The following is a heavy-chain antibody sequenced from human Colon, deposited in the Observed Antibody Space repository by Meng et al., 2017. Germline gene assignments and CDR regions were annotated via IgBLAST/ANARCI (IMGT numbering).Heavy chain of an antibody. CDR2: MYHSGSI. J-gene: IGHJ4*02. D-gene: IGHD6-13*01. Sequence: SETLSLTCAVSGYSIRSDYYWGWIRQPPGKGLEWIGSMYHSGSIYYNPSLKSRVTISLDTSKHQISLTLTSVTAADTAVYYCARESNSWYVDYWGQGTLVTVSS. V-gene: IGHV4-38-2*01. CDR1: GYSIRSDYY. CDR3: ARESNSWYVDY.